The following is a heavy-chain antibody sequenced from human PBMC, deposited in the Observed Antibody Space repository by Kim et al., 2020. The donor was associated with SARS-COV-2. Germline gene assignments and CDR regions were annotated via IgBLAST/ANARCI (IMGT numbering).Heavy chain of an antibody. Sequence: SETLSLTCTVSGGSISSSSYYWGWIRQPPGKGLEWIGSIYYSGSTYYNPSLKSRVTISVDTSKNQFSLKLSSVTAADTAVYYCARQLGIAVAGTDFPWYFDLWGRGTLVTVSS. J-gene: IGHJ2*01. CDR1: GGSISSSSYY. V-gene: IGHV4-39*01. CDR3: ARQLGIAVAGTDFPWYFDL. D-gene: IGHD6-19*01. CDR2: IYYSGST.